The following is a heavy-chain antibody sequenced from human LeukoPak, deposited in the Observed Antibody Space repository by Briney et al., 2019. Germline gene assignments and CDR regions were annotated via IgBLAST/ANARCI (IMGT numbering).Heavy chain of an antibody. V-gene: IGHV3-21*01. CDR3: ARDPGYPGDYLWGSGRYDGFYV. CDR2: ISGSSSYI. Sequence: PGESLTLSCAASGFTLSGYSLNWVRQAPGKGLEWVSSISGSSSYIFYADLVKGRFTISRDNAKNSLYLQMSSMRAEDTALYYCARDPGYPGDYLWGSGRYDGFYVWGQGKMVTVSS. CDR1: GFTLSGYS. J-gene: IGHJ3*01. D-gene: IGHD3-16*02.